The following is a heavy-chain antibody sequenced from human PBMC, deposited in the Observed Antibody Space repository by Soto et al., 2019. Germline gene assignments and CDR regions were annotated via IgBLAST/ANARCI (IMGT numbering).Heavy chain of an antibody. V-gene: IGHV4-34*01. CDR2: INHSGST. D-gene: IGHD3-16*01. CDR3: ARQSLRRPFGSLILVALDS. J-gene: IGHJ5*02. Sequence: NPSETLSLTCAVYGGSFSGYYWSWIRQPPGKGLEWIGEINHSGSTNYNPSLKSRVTISVDTSKNQFSLELSSVTAADTAVYSCARQSLRRPFGSLILVALDSWGLGSLVTVSS. CDR1: GGSFSGYY.